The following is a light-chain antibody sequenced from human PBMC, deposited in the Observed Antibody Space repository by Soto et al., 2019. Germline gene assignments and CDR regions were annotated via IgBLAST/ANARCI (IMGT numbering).Light chain of an antibody. V-gene: IGKV3-20*01. CDR2: GAS. CDR1: QSVNSFY. Sequence: EIVLTQSKNTLSLSPGERAALSCMASQSVNSFYLAWFQQKPGQAPRLLIYGASTRATGIPDRFSGSGSGTDFTLTISRLEPEDFAVYYCQQYGSSGTFGQGTKVDIK. CDR3: QQYGSSGT. J-gene: IGKJ1*01.